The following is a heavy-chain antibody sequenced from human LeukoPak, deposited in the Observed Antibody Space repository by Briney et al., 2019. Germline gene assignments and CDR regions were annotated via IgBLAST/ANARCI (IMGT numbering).Heavy chain of an antibody. CDR3: ARVNGLPYYFDY. CDR1: GGSFSGYY. D-gene: IGHD3-16*01. Sequence: SETLSLTCAVYGGSFSGYYWSWIRQPPGKGLEWIGEINHSGSINYNPSLKSRVTISVDTSKNQSSLKLSSVTAADTAVYYCARVNGLPYYFDYWGQGTLVTVSS. CDR2: INHSGSI. V-gene: IGHV4-34*01. J-gene: IGHJ4*02.